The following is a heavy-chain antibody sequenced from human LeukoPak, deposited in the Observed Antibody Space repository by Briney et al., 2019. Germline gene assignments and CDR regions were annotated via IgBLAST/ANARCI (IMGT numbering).Heavy chain of an antibody. D-gene: IGHD3-3*01. V-gene: IGHV3-9*01. Sequence: GGSLRLSCAASGFSFNDYAMHWVRQAPGKGLEWVSGISWNSRNIGYADSVKGRFTISRDNAKNSLYLQMNSLRAEDTAVYYCARDLSDFGVKDENWFDPWGQGTLVTVSS. CDR3: ARDLSDFGVKDENWFDP. CDR1: GFSFNDYA. CDR2: ISWNSRNI. J-gene: IGHJ5*02.